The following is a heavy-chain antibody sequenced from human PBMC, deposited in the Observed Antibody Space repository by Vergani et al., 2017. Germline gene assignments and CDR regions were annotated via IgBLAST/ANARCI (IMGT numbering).Heavy chain of an antibody. D-gene: IGHD2-2*01. CDR2: IYYSGST. V-gene: IGHV4-31*03. Sequence: QVQLQESGPGLVKPSQTLSLTCSVSGGSISSGGYYWSWIRQHPGKGLEWIGYIYYSGSTYYNPSLKSRVTISIDTSKNQFSLKLSSVTAADTAVYYCARGRGRDIVVVPAADAFDIWGRGTMVTVSS. CDR1: GGSISSGGYY. J-gene: IGHJ3*02. CDR3: ARGRGRDIVVVPAADAFDI.